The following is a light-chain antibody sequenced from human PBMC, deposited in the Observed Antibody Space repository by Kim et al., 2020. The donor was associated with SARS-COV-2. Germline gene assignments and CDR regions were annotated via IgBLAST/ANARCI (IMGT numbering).Light chain of an antibody. V-gene: IGKV1-33*01. CDR3: QQYDNLPLT. CDR1: QDISNY. J-gene: IGKJ4*01. Sequence: DIQMTQSPSSLSASVGDRVTITCQASQDISNYLTWYQQKPGKAPKLLIYDASNLETGVPSRFSGSGSGTDFTFTISCLQPEDIATYYCQQYDNLPLTFGGGTKVDIK. CDR2: DAS.